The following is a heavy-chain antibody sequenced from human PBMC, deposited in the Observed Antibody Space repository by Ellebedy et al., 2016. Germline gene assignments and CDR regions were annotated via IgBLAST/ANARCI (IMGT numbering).Heavy chain of an antibody. V-gene: IGHV3-21*01. Sequence: GESLKISXAASEFTFSTYIMNWVRQAPGKGLEWVSSISGSGSYIYYADSVKGRFTISRDNAKNSLYLQMTSLRAEDTAVYYCARRHSPGRVDYWGQGTMVTVSS. D-gene: IGHD6-13*01. CDR3: ARRHSPGRVDY. J-gene: IGHJ4*02. CDR1: EFTFSTYI. CDR2: ISGSGSYI.